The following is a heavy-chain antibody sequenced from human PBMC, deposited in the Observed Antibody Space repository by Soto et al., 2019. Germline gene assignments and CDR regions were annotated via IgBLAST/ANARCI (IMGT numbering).Heavy chain of an antibody. Sequence: EVQLVQSGAEVKKPGESLKISCKAPGYIFATHWIGWVRQMPGKGLEWMGVIYPGDSRTRYNSAFQGQVTISADRSISTAYLQWTSLKASDSAIYYCATRSFFSPKSNPWGPGTLVTVSS. J-gene: IGHJ5*02. CDR3: ATRSFFSPKSNP. D-gene: IGHD2-15*01. V-gene: IGHV5-51*01. CDR2: IYPGDSRT. CDR1: GYIFATHW.